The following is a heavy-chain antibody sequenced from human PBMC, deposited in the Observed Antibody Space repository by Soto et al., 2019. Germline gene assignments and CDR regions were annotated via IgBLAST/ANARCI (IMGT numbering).Heavy chain of an antibody. CDR1: GYSFTSYW. Sequence: GESLKISCKGSGYSFTSYWIGWVRQMPGKGLEWMGIIYPGDSDTRYSPSFQGQVTISADKSISTAYLQWSSLKASDTAMYYCARLGGLYYDILTGYYMADYWGQGTLVTVSS. CDR2: IYPGDSDT. D-gene: IGHD3-9*01. CDR3: ARLGGLYYDILTGYYMADY. J-gene: IGHJ4*02. V-gene: IGHV5-51*01.